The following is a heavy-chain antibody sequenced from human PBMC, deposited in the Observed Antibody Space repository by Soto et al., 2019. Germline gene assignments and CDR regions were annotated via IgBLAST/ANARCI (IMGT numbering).Heavy chain of an antibody. D-gene: IGHD2-8*02. V-gene: IGHV3-30-3*01. CDR3: ARDKDWGWHDY. Sequence: QVQLVESGGGIVQPGESLRLSCEASGFTFISYSIHWVRQAPGKGLEWVATISHDGARTSYPDSVNGRFTISRDNSKTTVYLEMNSLRVEDTAVYHCARDKDWGWHDYWGQGTLVTVSS. CDR1: GFTFISYS. J-gene: IGHJ4*02. CDR2: ISHDGART.